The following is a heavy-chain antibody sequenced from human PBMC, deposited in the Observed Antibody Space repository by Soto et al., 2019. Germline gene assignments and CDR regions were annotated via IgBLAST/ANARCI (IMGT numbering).Heavy chain of an antibody. CDR1: GYTFTSYD. Sequence: ASVKVSCKASGYTFTSYDINWVRQATGQGLEWMGWMNPNSGNTGYAQKFQGRVTMTRNTSISTAYMELSSLRSEDTAVYYCARVGRWLPYYYYYGMDVWGQGTTVTVSS. D-gene: IGHD6-19*01. CDR3: ARVGRWLPYYYYYGMDV. V-gene: IGHV1-8*01. CDR2: MNPNSGNT. J-gene: IGHJ6*02.